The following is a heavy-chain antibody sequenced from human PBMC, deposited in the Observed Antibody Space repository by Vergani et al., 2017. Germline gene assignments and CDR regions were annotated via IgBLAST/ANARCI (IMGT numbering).Heavy chain of an antibody. Sequence: QVQLQQWGAGLLKPSETLSLTCAVYGGSFSGYYWRWIRQPPGKGLEWIGEINHSGSTNYNPSLKSRVTISVDTSKNQFSLKLRSVTAADTAVYYCARDRITIFGVVRGVGWFDPWGQGTLVTVSS. CDR2: INHSGST. J-gene: IGHJ5*02. V-gene: IGHV4-34*01. CDR3: ARDRITIFGVVRGVGWFDP. D-gene: IGHD3-3*01. CDR1: GGSFSGYY.